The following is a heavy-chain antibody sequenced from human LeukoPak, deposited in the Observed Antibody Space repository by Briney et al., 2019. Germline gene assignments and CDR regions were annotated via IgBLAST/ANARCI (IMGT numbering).Heavy chain of an antibody. CDR2: INPNSGGT. CDR3: ARVGDGLNDAFDX. CDR1: GYTFTGYY. J-gene: IGHJ3*01. V-gene: IGHV1-2*06. D-gene: IGHD5-24*01. Sequence: ASVKVSCKASGYTFTGYYMNWVRQAPGQGLEWMGRINPNSGGTNYAQKFQGRVTMTRDTSISTAYMELSRLRSDDTAVYYCARVGDGLNDAFDXWGRGTMVTV.